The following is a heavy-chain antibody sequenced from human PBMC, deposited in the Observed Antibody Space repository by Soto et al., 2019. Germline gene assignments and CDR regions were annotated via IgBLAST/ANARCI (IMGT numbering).Heavy chain of an antibody. V-gene: IGHV4-39*01. J-gene: IGHJ5*02. CDR2: IYYSGST. Sequence: QLQLQESGPGLVKPSETLSLTYTVSGGSISSSSFHWGRIRQPPGKGLEWIGSIYYSGSTYYSPSLQSPVTISVDTSKNQFSLKLSSVTAADTAVYYCARRERAAGTDWWFDPWGQGTLVTVSS. D-gene: IGHD6-13*01. CDR3: ARRERAAGTDWWFDP. CDR1: GGSISSSSFH.